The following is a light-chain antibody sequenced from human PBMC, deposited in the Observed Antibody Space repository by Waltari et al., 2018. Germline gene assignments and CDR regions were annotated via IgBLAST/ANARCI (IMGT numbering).Light chain of an antibody. CDR3: QSADSSSTYVV. J-gene: IGLJ2*01. V-gene: IGLV3-25*03. CDR2: KDI. Sequence: SSELTQPPSVSVSPGQTARITCPGDALPKRYAYWYQPKPVQAPGLVLYKDIERPSGIPERFSGSRTGTTVTLTISGVQAEDEADYYWQSADSSSTYVVFGGGTKLTVL. CDR1: ALPKRY.